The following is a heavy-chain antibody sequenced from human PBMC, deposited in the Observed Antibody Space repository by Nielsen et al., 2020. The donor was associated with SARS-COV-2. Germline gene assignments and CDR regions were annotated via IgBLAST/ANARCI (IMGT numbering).Heavy chain of an antibody. J-gene: IGHJ4*02. D-gene: IGHD3-9*01. CDR1: GYTFTSYG. Sequence: VSAKVSCKASGYTFTSYGVSWVRQAPGQGLEWMGWISGHNGNTNYAPKFQGRVTMTTDTSTSAAYMELRSLRSDDTAVYFCARDKTGHGNFDYWGQGTLVTVSS. CDR3: ARDKTGHGNFDY. V-gene: IGHV1-18*04. CDR2: ISGHNGNT.